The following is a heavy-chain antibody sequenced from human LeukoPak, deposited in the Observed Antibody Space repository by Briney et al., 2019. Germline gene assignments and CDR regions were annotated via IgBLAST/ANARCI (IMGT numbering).Heavy chain of an antibody. Sequence: GASVKVSCKASGYTFTSYDINWVRQATGQGLEWMGWMNPNSGNTGYAQKFQGRVTMTRNTPISTAYMELSSLRSEDTAVYYCAREGPSIAAAGNFEYYFDYWGQGTLVTVSS. CDR1: GYTFTSYD. V-gene: IGHV1-8*01. D-gene: IGHD6-13*01. J-gene: IGHJ4*02. CDR2: MNPNSGNT. CDR3: AREGPSIAAAGNFEYYFDY.